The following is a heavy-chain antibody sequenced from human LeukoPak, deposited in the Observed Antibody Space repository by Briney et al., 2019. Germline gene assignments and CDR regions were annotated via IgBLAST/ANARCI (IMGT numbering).Heavy chain of an antibody. Sequence: SETLSLTCTVSGGSISSGGYYWSWIRQHPGKGLEWIGYIYYSGSTYYNPSLKSRVTISVDTSKNQFSLKLSSVTAADTAVYYCARGTRTMVRGIDYWGQGTLVTVSS. D-gene: IGHD3-10*01. J-gene: IGHJ4*02. CDR1: GGSISSGGYY. CDR2: IYYSGST. CDR3: ARGTRTMVRGIDY. V-gene: IGHV4-31*03.